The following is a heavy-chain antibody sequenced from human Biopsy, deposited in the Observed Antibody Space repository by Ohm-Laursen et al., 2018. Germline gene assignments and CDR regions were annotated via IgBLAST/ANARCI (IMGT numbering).Heavy chain of an antibody. D-gene: IGHD3-22*01. CDR3: ARDRGQNYYDSTGYYNGMDV. J-gene: IGHJ6*02. CDR1: GFRFDDYA. CDR2: ISWISRNT. Sequence: TLSLTCAASGFRFDDYAMHWVRQRPGKGLEWVSGISWISRNTGYADSVKGRFTITRDNAKKSLYLQMNSLRPEDTALYYCARDRGQNYYDSTGYYNGMDVWGQGTTVTVAS. V-gene: IGHV3-9*01.